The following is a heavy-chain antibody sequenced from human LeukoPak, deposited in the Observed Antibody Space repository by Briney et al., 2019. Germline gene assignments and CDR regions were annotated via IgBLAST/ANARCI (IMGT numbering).Heavy chain of an antibody. CDR1: GFSLTTYW. J-gene: IGHJ4*02. V-gene: IGHV5-51*01. Sequence: GESLKISCKGSGFSLTTYWIAWVRQVPGPGLEWVGIIYPGDSDTRYSPSFEGHVTLSVDLSVNTAYLQWSSLKASDTAMYYCATAYCDTASCLKFDSWGQGTLVPVSS. CDR3: ATAYCDTASCLKFDS. CDR2: IYPGDSDT. D-gene: IGHD2-21*01.